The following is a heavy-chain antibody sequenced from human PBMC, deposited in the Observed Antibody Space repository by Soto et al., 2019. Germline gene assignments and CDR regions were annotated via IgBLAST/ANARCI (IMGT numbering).Heavy chain of an antibody. J-gene: IGHJ4*02. D-gene: IGHD3-10*01. Sequence: QPGGSLRLSCAASGFTFSKYGMTWVRQVSGKGLEWVSTIISSGVDTYYADSMKGRFAISRDNSKNTLYLQMNSLRTDDTAVYYCAKGGGNYLDYWGQGTVVTVSS. CDR1: GFTFSKYG. V-gene: IGHV3-23*01. CDR2: IISSGVDT. CDR3: AKGGGNYLDY.